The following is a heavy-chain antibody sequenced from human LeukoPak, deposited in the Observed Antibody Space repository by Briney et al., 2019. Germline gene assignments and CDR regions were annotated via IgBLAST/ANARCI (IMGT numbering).Heavy chain of an antibody. CDR1: GDSISSYC. CDR3: ARDRRDTYYYYGMDV. Sequence: SETLSPTCTVSGDSISSYCWSWIRQPPGKGLEWIGYIYYSGSTNYNPSLKSRVTIPVDTSKNQFSLKLSSVTAADTAVYYCARDRRDTYYYYGMDVWGQGTTVTVSS. D-gene: IGHD5-18*01. J-gene: IGHJ6*02. CDR2: IYYSGST. V-gene: IGHV4-59*12.